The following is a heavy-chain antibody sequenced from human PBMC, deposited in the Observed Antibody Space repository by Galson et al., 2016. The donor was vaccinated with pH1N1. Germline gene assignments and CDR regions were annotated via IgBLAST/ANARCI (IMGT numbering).Heavy chain of an antibody. CDR2: IDWAGDK. CDR3: ARGNAARSGASGI. D-gene: IGHD3-3*01. J-gene: IGHJ3*02. Sequence: PALVKPTQTLTLTCTFPGFSLTTSGMCVTWIRQPPGKALEWLARIDWAGDKHYTTSLRTRITISKDTSKNQVVLTVTNMDLVDTATYYCARGNAARSGASGIWGPGTVVTVSS. V-gene: IGHV2-70*11. CDR1: GFSLTTSGMC.